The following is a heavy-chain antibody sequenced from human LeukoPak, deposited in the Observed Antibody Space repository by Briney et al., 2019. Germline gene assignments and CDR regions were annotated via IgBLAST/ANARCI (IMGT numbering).Heavy chain of an antibody. J-gene: IGHJ4*02. CDR1: GFTVSSYY. Sequence: PGGSLRLSCAASGFTVSSYYMSWVRQAPGKGLEWVSSISSSSSYIYYADSVKGRFTISRGNAKNSLYLQMNSLRAEDTAVYYCARGGSSWEGIMITFGGVIAQDYFDYWGQGTLVTVSS. D-gene: IGHD3-16*02. V-gene: IGHV3-21*01. CDR2: ISSSSSYI. CDR3: ARGGSSWEGIMITFGGVIAQDYFDY.